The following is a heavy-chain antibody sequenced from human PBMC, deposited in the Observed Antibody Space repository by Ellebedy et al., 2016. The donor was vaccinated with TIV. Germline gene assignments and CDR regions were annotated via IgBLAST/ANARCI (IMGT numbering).Heavy chain of an antibody. J-gene: IGHJ2*01. CDR2: VYSGGGT. CDR1: VFTVSSNY. CDR3: VREGSVSDCYANACWFFDL. D-gene: IGHD2-21*02. V-gene: IGHV3-53*01. Sequence: GESPKISCAASVFTVSSNYMSWVRQAPGGGLEWVSVVYSGGGTYYADSVKGRFTISRDNSKNMLFLQMNRLRAEDTAIYYCVREGSVSDCYANACWFFDLWGRGTLVTVSS.